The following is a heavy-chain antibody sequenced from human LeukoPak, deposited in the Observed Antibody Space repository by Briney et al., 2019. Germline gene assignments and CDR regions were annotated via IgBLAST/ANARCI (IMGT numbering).Heavy chain of an antibody. D-gene: IGHD3-10*01. CDR2: INHSGST. CDR3: ATLIRAFDI. J-gene: IGHJ3*02. CDR1: GGSFSGYY. V-gene: IGHV4-34*01. Sequence: SETLSLTCAVYGGSFSGYYWSWIRQPPGKGLEWIGEINHSGSTNYNPSLKSRVTISVDTSKNQFSLKLSSVTAADTAVYYCATLIRAFDIWGQGTMVTVSS.